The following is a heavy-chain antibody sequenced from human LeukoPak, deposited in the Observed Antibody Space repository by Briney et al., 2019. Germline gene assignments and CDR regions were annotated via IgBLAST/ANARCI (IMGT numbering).Heavy chain of an antibody. J-gene: IGHJ4*02. CDR1: GFTFSFYW. Sequence: GGSLRLSCASSGFTFSFYWMHWVRQAPGKGLVWVSRINNDGRSTSYAGSVKGRFTISKDNAKNTLYLQMNSLRAEDTAVYYCARDNEYCTGGTCRLDYWGQGALVTVSS. CDR2: INNDGRST. V-gene: IGHV3-74*01. CDR3: ARDNEYCTGGTCRLDY. D-gene: IGHD2-15*01.